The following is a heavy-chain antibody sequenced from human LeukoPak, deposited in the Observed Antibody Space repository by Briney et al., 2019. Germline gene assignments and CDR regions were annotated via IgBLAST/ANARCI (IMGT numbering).Heavy chain of an antibody. CDR3: ATGLIITPRTIVGGGDY. V-gene: IGHV1-18*01. J-gene: IGHJ4*02. Sequence: ASVKVSCKASGYTFTSYGISWVRQAPGQGLEWMGWISAYNGNTNYAQKLQGRVTMTEDTSTDTAYMELSSLRSEDTAVYYCATGLIITPRTIVGGGDYWGQGTLVTVSS. D-gene: IGHD3-10*01. CDR2: ISAYNGNT. CDR1: GYTFTSYG.